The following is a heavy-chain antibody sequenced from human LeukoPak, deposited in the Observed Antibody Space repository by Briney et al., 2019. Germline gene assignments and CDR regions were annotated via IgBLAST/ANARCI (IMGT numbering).Heavy chain of an antibody. CDR3: ARDRTYYYDSSGSGFDY. CDR1: GYTFTRNA. Sequence: GASVKVPCKASGYTFTRNAMNWVRQAPGQGLEWMGWINPNSGGTNYAQKFQGRITMTRDTSISTAYMELSRLRSDDTAVYYCARDRTYYYDSSGSGFDYWGQGTLVTVSS. J-gene: IGHJ4*02. D-gene: IGHD3-22*01. V-gene: IGHV1-2*02. CDR2: INPNSGGT.